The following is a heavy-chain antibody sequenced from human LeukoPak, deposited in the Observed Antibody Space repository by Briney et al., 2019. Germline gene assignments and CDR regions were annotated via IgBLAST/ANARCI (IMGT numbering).Heavy chain of an antibody. Sequence: GGTLRLSCAASGFTFSSYGMSWVRQAPGKGLEWVAVISYDGSDKYYADSVKGRFTISRDNSNNTLYLQMNSLRAEDTAVYYCAKDPRRYSRTGGYFDYWGQGTLVTVSS. J-gene: IGHJ4*02. CDR2: ISYDGSDK. CDR1: GFTFSSYG. CDR3: AKDPRRYSRTGGYFDY. V-gene: IGHV3-30*18. D-gene: IGHD6-13*01.